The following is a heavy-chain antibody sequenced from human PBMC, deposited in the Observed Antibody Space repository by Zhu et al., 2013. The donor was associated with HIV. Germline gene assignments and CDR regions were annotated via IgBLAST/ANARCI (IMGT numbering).Heavy chain of an antibody. CDR1: GGTFSSYA. CDR3: ARQQVGGVIEGGLPGYGMDV. CDR2: IIPIFGTA. Sequence: QVQLVQSGAEVKKPGSSVKVSCKASGGTFSSYAISWVRQAPGQGLEWMGGIIPIFGTANYAQKFQGRVTITADESTSTAYMELSSLRSEDTAVYYCARQQVGGVIEGGLPGYGMDVWGQGTTGHRSP. J-gene: IGHJ6*02. D-gene: IGHD3-16*02. V-gene: IGHV1-69*12.